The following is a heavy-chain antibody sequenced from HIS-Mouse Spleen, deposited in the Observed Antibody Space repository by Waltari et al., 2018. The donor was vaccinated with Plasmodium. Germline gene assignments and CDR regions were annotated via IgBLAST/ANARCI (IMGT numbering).Heavy chain of an antibody. CDR2: IKSKTDGGTT. CDR3: TTSPDIVVVPAAIETDY. CDR1: GFTFSNAW. D-gene: IGHD2-2*01. V-gene: IGHV3-15*01. Sequence: GLVKPGGSLRLSCAASGFTFSNAWMSWVRPAPGKGLEWVGRIKSKTDGGTTDYAAPVKGRFTISRDDSKNTLYLQMNSLKTEDTAVYYCTTSPDIVVVPAAIETDYWGQGTLVTVSS. J-gene: IGHJ4*02.